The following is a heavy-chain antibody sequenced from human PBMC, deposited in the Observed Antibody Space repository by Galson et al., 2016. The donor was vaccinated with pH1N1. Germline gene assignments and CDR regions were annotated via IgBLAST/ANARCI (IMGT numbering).Heavy chain of an antibody. D-gene: IGHD1-1*01. V-gene: IGHV4-31*03. Sequence: TLSLTCTVSGGSISTGGYYWSWIRQQPGKGLEWIGYIYYRGRTYYNPSHKSRVSITMDTSKNQFSLKVASVTAADTAVYFCEREGNLEGTTLRFNGWNDAFNLWGRGTMVTVSS. CDR3: EREGNLEGTTLRFNGWNDAFNL. CDR1: GGSISTGGYY. CDR2: IYYRGRT. J-gene: IGHJ3*01.